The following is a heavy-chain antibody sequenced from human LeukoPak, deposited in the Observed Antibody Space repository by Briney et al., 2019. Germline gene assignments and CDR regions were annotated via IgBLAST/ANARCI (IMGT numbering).Heavy chain of an antibody. V-gene: IGHV3-74*01. Sequence: PGGSLRLSCAASGFTFSSYWMHWVRQAPGKGVVWVSRINSDGSSTSYADSVKGRFTISRDNAKNTLYLQMNSLRAEDTAVYYCARGEQWELSPFDYWGQGTLVTVSS. D-gene: IGHD1-26*01. J-gene: IGHJ4*02. CDR3: ARGEQWELSPFDY. CDR1: GFTFSSYW. CDR2: INSDGSST.